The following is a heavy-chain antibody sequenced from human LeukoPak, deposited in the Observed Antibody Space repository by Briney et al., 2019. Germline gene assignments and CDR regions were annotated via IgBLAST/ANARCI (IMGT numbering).Heavy chain of an antibody. J-gene: IGHJ4*02. V-gene: IGHV3-11*01. CDR1: GFTFSDYY. D-gene: IGHD4-17*01. CDR3: ARDGSATVTLFDY. Sequence: PGGSLRLSCAASGFTFSDYYMSWIRQAPGKGLEWVSYISSSGSTIYYADSVEGRFTISRDNAKNSLYLQMNSLRAEDTAVYYCARDGSATVTLFDYWGQGTLVTVSS. CDR2: ISSSGSTI.